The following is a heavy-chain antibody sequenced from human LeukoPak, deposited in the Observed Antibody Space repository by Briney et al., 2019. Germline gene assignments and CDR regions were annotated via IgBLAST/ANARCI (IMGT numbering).Heavy chain of an antibody. Sequence: VGSLRLSCAASGFTFSSYSMNCGCQAPGKGLEWVSSISSSSSYIYYADSVKGRFTISRDNAKNSLYLQMNSLRAEDTAVYYCARAKSDYWGQGTLVTVSS. V-gene: IGHV3-21*01. J-gene: IGHJ4*02. CDR2: ISSSSSYI. CDR3: ARAKSDY. CDR1: GFTFSSYS.